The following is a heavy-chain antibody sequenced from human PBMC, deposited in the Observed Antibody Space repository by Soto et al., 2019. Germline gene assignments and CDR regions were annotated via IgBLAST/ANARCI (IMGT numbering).Heavy chain of an antibody. CDR3: ARAVTAEVFDY. V-gene: IGHV4-38-2*01. CDR1: GYSISSGYY. Sequence: SETLSLTCAVSGYSISSGYYWGWIRQPPGKGLEWIGSIYHSGSTYYNPSLKSRVTISVDTSKNQFSLKLSSVTAADTAVYYCARAVTAEVFDYWGQGTLVTVSS. J-gene: IGHJ4*02. D-gene: IGHD5-18*01. CDR2: IYHSGST.